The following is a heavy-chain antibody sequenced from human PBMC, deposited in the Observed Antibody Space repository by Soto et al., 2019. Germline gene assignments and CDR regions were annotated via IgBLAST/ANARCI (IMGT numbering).Heavy chain of an antibody. CDR1: GGTFRTYA. J-gene: IGHJ4*02. D-gene: IGHD5-18*01. Sequence: QVQLVQSGAEVKKPESSVKVSCRTPGGTFRTYAIRWVRQAPGQGLERMGEIIPMIGTANYAQRFQDRVTITADESTNTVYMELSSLRSEDTAVYFCASGIQLWLRRINNGYSGWGQGTLVTVSS. CDR2: IIPMIGTA. V-gene: IGHV1-69*13. CDR3: ASGIQLWLRRINNGYSG.